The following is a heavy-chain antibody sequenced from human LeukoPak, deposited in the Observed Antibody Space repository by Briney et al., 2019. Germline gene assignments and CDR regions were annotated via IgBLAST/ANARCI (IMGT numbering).Heavy chain of an antibody. CDR2: IYYSGTT. Sequence: PSETLSLTCTVSGGSISSYYWSWIRQPPGKGLEWIGYIYYSGTTNYSPPLKSRVTISVDTSKNQFSLKLTSVTAADTTVYYCTSWRSGYFDYWGQGTLVTVSS. J-gene: IGHJ4*02. CDR1: GGSISSYY. CDR3: TSWRSGYFDY. V-gene: IGHV4-59*01. D-gene: IGHD1-1*01.